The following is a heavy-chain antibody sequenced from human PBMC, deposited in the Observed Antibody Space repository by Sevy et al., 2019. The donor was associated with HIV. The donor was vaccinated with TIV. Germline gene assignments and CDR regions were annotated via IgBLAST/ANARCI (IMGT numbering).Heavy chain of an antibody. CDR3: ARVGLGVVPAAQKNYYYYGMDV. D-gene: IGHD2-2*01. Sequence: SEILSLTCAVYGGSFSGYYWSWIRQPPGKGLEWIGEINHSGSTNYNPSLKSRVTISVDTSKNQFSLKLSSVTAADTAVYYCARVGLGVVPAAQKNYYYYGMDVWGQGTTVTVSS. CDR2: INHSGST. V-gene: IGHV4-34*01. CDR1: GGSFSGYY. J-gene: IGHJ6*02.